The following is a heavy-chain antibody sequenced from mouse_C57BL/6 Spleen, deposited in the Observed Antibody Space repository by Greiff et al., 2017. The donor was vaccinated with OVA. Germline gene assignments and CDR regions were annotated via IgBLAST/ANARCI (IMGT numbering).Heavy chain of an antibody. V-gene: IGHV3-6*01. CDR1: GYSIPSGYY. D-gene: IGHD2-5*01. CDR2: ISYDGSN. Sequence: DVKLQESGPGLVKPSQSLSLTCSVTGYSIPSGYYWYWLRPLPGNILEWMGYISYDGSNNYNPTIKNRISITRDTSKNQFYLKLNNVTTEDTATYYCARDGDSNSADWGQGTLVTVSA. CDR3: ARDGDSNSAD. J-gene: IGHJ3*01.